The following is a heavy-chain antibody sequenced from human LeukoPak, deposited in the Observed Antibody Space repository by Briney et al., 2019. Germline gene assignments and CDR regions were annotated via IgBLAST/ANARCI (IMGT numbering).Heavy chain of an antibody. J-gene: IGHJ4*02. V-gene: IGHV3-21*01. CDR3: ASDMVVVTGRGWGGDY. CDR2: ISSSSSYI. Sequence: PGGSLRLSCAASGFTFSSYSMSWVRQAPGKGLEWVSSISSSSSYIYYADSVKGRFTISRDNAKNSLYLQMNSLRAEDTAVYYCASDMVVVTGRGWGGDYWGQGTLVTVSS. CDR1: GFTFSSYS. D-gene: IGHD2-21*02.